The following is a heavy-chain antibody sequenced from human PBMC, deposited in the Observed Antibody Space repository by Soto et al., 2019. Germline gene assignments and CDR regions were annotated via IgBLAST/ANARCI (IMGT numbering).Heavy chain of an antibody. J-gene: IGHJ6*02. CDR1: GFTFSSYS. CDR2: ISSSSSYV. CDR3: AREETYYYYGMDV. Sequence: HGGSLRLSCAASGFTFSSYSMNWVRQAPGKGLEWVSSISSSSSYVYYADSVKGRFTISRDNAKNSLYLQMNSLRAEDTAVYYCAREETYYYYGMDVWGQGTTVTVSS. V-gene: IGHV3-21*01.